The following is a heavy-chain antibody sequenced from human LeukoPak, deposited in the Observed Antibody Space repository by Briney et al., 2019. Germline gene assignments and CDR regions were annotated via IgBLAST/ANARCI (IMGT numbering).Heavy chain of an antibody. D-gene: IGHD3-10*01. CDR2: IYHSGNT. Sequence: PSGTLSLTCAVSGDSISNSNWWSWVRQPPGKGLEWIGEIYHSGNTNYNPSLKSRVTISVDKSKNQFSLKLTSGTAADTAVYYCARDGVVRGVRIFDPWGQGTLVTVSS. V-gene: IGHV4-4*02. J-gene: IGHJ5*02. CDR3: ARDGVVRGVRIFDP. CDR1: GDSISNSNW.